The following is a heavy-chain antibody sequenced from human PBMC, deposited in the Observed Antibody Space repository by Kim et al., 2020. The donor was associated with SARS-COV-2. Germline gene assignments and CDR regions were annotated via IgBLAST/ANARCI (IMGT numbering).Heavy chain of an antibody. CDR1: GFTFRRHG. CDR3: VRDTYDYVWGTYRPYWYFDL. D-gene: IGHD3-16*02. J-gene: IGHJ2*01. Sequence: GGSLRLSCAASGFTFRRHGMHWVRQAPGKGLEWVALIWYDGSNKYYVDSVKGRFTISRDNSKNTLYLQMDSLRAEGTAVYYCVRDTYDYVWGTYRPYWYFDLWGRGTLVTVSS. CDR2: IWYDGSNK. V-gene: IGHV3-33*01.